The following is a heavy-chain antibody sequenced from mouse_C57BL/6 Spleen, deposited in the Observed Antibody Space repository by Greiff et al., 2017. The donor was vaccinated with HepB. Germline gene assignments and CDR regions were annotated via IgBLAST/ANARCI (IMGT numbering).Heavy chain of an antibody. D-gene: IGHD2-4*01. CDR2: IHPNSGST. Sequence: QVQLQQPGAELVKPGASVKLSCKASGYTFTSYWMHWVKQRPGQGLEWIGMIHPNSGSTNYNAKFKSKATLTVDTSSSTAYMQLSSLTSEDSAVYYCAGGDDYDWEYYFDYWGQGTTLTVSS. CDR1: GYTFTSYW. J-gene: IGHJ2*01. CDR3: AGGDDYDWEYYFDY. V-gene: IGHV1-64*01.